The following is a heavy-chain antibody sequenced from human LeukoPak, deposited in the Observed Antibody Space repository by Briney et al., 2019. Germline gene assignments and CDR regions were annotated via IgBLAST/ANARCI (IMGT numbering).Heavy chain of an antibody. D-gene: IGHD6-6*01. Sequence: ASVKVSCKASGYTFTNYGISWVRQAPGQGLEWMGWISAYNGYTDYAQKLQFRVTMTTDTSTSTAYMELRSLRSDDTAVYYCARWGREQLGPADAFDIWGQGTMVTVSS. CDR2: ISAYNGYT. V-gene: IGHV1-18*01. CDR3: ARWGREQLGPADAFDI. J-gene: IGHJ3*02. CDR1: GYTFTNYG.